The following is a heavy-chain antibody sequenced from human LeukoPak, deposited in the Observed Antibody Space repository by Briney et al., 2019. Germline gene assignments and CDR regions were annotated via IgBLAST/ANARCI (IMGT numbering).Heavy chain of an antibody. CDR3: ARDRTMVRGPYFDY. Sequence: GGSLRLSCAASGFTFSSYEMNWVRQAPGKGLEWVSYISSSGSTIYYADSVKGRFTISRDNAKNSLYLQMSSLRAEDTAVYYCARDRTMVRGPYFDYWGQGTLVTVSS. CDR2: ISSSGSTI. CDR1: GFTFSSYE. J-gene: IGHJ4*02. V-gene: IGHV3-48*03. D-gene: IGHD3-10*01.